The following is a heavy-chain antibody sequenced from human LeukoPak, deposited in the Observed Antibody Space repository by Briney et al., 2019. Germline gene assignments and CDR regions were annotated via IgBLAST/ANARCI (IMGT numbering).Heavy chain of an antibody. J-gene: IGHJ4*02. CDR2: ITGSSDSI. D-gene: IGHD2-2*01. Sequence: GSLRLSCAASGFTFSSYSMNWVRQAPGKGLEWVSSITGSSDSIYYADSVKGRFTISRDNAKNSVYLQMNSLRAEDTAVYYCARLVCSTIPCYGKFYFDSWGQGTLVPVSS. CDR3: ARLVCSTIPCYGKFYFDS. V-gene: IGHV3-21*01. CDR1: GFTFSSYS.